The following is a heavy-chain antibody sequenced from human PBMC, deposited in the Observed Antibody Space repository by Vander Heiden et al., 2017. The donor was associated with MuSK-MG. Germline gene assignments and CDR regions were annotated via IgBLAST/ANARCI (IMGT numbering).Heavy chain of an antibody. CDR2: ISSSSRYI. CDR3: AREQQDSGATHY. CDR1: GFTFSSYS. D-gene: IGHD1-1*01. Sequence: EVQLVESAGGLVKPGGSLRLSCAASGFTFSSYSMTWVRQAPGKGLEWVSSISSSSRYIYYADSVKGRFTISRDNAKNSLYLHIQRMRADDTAVYCCAREQQDSGATHYWVQVTMITVSS. V-gene: IGHV3-21*01. J-gene: IGHJ4*02.